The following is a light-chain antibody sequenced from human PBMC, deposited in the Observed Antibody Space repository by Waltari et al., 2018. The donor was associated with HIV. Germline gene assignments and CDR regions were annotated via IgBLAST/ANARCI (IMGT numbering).Light chain of an antibody. Sequence: AVTQPASVSGLPGQATTLSCPAADIDFVLYTFVSWDQQHSGKPPKLILYDVDSRASGVSDRFSGSMSGNTASLTISGLRTEDEAHYYCASFTGDNTVMFGGGTEVTVL. J-gene: IGLJ3*02. CDR3: ASFTGDNTVM. CDR2: DVD. V-gene: IGLV2-14*03. CDR1: DIDFVLYTF.